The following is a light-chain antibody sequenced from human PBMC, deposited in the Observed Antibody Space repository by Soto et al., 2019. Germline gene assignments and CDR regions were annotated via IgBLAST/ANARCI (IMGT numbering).Light chain of an antibody. Sequence: IVLTQSPGTLSLSPGETATSSSRPSQGFISTSLTWYQQKPGQPPRFLIYGAFTRAAGIPDRFSGSGSGTDFTLTISRLEPEDFAVFYCQQYGTLPLTFGGGTKVEIK. CDR3: QQYGTLPLT. J-gene: IGKJ4*01. CDR2: GAF. CDR1: QGFISTS. V-gene: IGKV3-20*01.